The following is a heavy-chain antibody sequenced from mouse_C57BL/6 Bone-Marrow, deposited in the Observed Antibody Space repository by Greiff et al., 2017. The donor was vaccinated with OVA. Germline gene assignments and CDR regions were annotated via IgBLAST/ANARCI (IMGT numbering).Heavy chain of an antibody. CDR1: GYTFTSYW. Sequence: QVQLQQPGTELVKPGASVKLSCKASGYTFTSYWMHWVKQRPGQGLEWIGNINPSNGGTNYNEKFKSKATLTVDKSSSTAYMQLSSLTAEDSAVYYCARRNYCSSLPWFAFWGPGTLVPGSA. D-gene: IGHD1-1*01. CDR3: ARRNYCSSLPWFAF. V-gene: IGHV1-53*01. J-gene: IGHJ3*01. CDR2: INPSNGGT.